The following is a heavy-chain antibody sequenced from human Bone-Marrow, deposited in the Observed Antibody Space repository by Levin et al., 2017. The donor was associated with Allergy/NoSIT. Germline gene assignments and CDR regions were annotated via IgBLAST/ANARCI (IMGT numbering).Heavy chain of an antibody. J-gene: IGHJ6*02. CDR3: ARRFIYDSFDSYAMDV. D-gene: IGHD3-16*01. Sequence: GGSLRLSCAASGFTVSNFAMTWVRQAPGKGLDWVSSISRSGTYIYYADSLKGRFTISRDDSKNSLVLQMNSLGPEDTGVYYCARRFIYDSFDSYAMDVWGQGTTVTVSS. V-gene: IGHV3-21*06. CDR1: GFTVSNFA. CDR2: ISRSGTYI.